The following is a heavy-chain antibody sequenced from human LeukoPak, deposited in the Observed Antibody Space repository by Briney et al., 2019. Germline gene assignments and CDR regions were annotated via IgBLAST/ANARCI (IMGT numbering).Heavy chain of an antibody. CDR1: GGSISNDNW. J-gene: IGHJ3*02. V-gene: IGHV4-4*02. CDR2: IHHGGGT. Sequence: SGTLSLTCAVSGGSISNDNWWSWVRQPPGKGLEWIGEIHHGGGTNYNPSLRSRVTISIDTSKNQFSLKLTSVTAADTAVYYCATPNDAFNIWGQGTMVTVSS. CDR3: ATPNDAFNI.